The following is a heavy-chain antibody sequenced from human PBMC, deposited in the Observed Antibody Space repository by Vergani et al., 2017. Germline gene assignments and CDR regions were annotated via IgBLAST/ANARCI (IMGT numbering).Heavy chain of an antibody. J-gene: IGHJ4*02. CDR3: ARGGLRYFDLLFPVTPDY. CDR2: ISSSGSTI. CDR1: GFTFSDYY. D-gene: IGHD3-9*01. V-gene: IGHV3-11*01. Sequence: QVQLVESGGGWVKPGGSLRLSCAASGFTFSDYYMSWIRQAPGKGLGRVSYISSSGSTIYYADSVKGRCTISRDNAKSSLFLQMISLRAEDTAVYYCARGGLRYFDLLFPVTPDYWGQGTPVTVSS.